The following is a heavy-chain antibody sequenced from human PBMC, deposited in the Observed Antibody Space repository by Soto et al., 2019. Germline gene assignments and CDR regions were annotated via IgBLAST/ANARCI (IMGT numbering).Heavy chain of an antibody. V-gene: IGHV1-18*01. J-gene: IGHJ4*02. CDR1: CYTFTNYG. D-gene: IGHD2-2*01. CDR3: ARGMSCSSTSCYAWVFDY. CDR2: ISAYNGNT. Sequence: ASVKVSCKASCYTFTNYGISWVRRAPGQGLEWMGWISAYNGNTNYAQKLQGRVTMTTDTSTSTSYMELRSLRSDDTAVYYCARGMSCSSTSCYAWVFDYWGQGTLVTVSS.